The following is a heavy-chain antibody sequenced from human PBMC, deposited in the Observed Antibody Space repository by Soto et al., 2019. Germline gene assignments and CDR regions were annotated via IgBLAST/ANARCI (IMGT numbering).Heavy chain of an antibody. J-gene: IGHJ6*02. CDR1: SDSMNSGGYY. CDR2: IYSNGDT. CDR3: ARRGGSSSGYYYYAMDV. V-gene: IGHV4-31*03. Sequence: TLSLTCSVSSDSMNSGGYYFICIREDPWKGLEWIGYIYSNGDTYYNPSLKSRVTISVDTSKNQFSLNLTSVTAADTAVYYCARRGGSSSGYYYYAMDVWGQGTTVTVSS. D-gene: IGHD6-6*01.